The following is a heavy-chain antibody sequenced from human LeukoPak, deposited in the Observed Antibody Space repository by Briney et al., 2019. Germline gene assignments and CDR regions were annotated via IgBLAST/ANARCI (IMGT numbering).Heavy chain of an antibody. CDR3: ARHRWIYHYTRPDYMDV. D-gene: IGHD3-16*02. CDR2: INHSGST. J-gene: IGHJ6*03. Sequence: SETLSLTCAVYGGSFSGYYWSWIRQPPGKGLEWIGEINHSGSTNYNPSLKSRVTISVDSSNGQFSLRVTSMTAADTGVYYCARHRWIYHYTRPDYMDVWGAGTTVTLSS. V-gene: IGHV4-34*01. CDR1: GGSFSGYY.